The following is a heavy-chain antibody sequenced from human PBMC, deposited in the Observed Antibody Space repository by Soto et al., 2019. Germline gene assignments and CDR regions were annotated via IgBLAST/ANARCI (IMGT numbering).Heavy chain of an antibody. CDR1: GLTFSDFE. V-gene: IGHV3-30-3*01. Sequence: QVQLVESGGGVVQPGRSLRLSCSASGLTFSDFEMYWIRQAPGKGLDWVSFISYDGSNQYYAGSVKGRFTISRDNSKNTLFLLMSSLRPEDTAVYFCARRTGTAPRFDFWGQGTLVTVSS. J-gene: IGHJ4*02. D-gene: IGHD1-7*01. CDR3: ARRTGTAPRFDF. CDR2: ISYDGSNQ.